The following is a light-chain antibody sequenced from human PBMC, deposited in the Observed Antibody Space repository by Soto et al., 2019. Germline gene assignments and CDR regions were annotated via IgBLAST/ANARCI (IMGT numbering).Light chain of an antibody. Sequence: EIVLTQSPGTLSFSPGERATLSCRASQSVSSSYLAWYQQKPGQAPRLLIYSISSRATGIPDRFSGSGSGTDFTLTISRLEPEDFAVYYCQQYGSSRTFGQGTKVDIK. CDR3: QQYGSSRT. CDR1: QSVSSSY. J-gene: IGKJ1*01. CDR2: SIS. V-gene: IGKV3-20*01.